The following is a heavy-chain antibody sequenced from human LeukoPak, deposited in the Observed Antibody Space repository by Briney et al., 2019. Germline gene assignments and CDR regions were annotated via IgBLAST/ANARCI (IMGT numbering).Heavy chain of an antibody. Sequence: SETLSLTCTVSGGSISSYYWSWIRQPAGKGLEWIGSIYHSGSTNYNPSLKSRVTISVDTSKNQFSLKLSSVTAADTAVYYCARAMTSITMIPSPGAFDIWGQGTMVTVSS. CDR3: ARAMTSITMIPSPGAFDI. CDR2: IYHSGST. D-gene: IGHD3-22*01. V-gene: IGHV4-4*07. CDR1: GGSISSYY. J-gene: IGHJ3*02.